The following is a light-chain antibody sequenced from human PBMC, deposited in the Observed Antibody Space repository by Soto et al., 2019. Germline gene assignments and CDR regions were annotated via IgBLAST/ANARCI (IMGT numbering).Light chain of an antibody. CDR2: AAS. J-gene: IGKJ3*01. Sequence: DIQITQSPSSLSASVGDRVTITCRASQSISSYLNWYQQKPGKAPKLLIYAASSWQSGVPSRFSGSGSGTKFILTISSLQPEDFATYFCQQSYSTPGITFGPGTKVDIK. CDR1: QSISSY. V-gene: IGKV1-39*01. CDR3: QQSYSTPGIT.